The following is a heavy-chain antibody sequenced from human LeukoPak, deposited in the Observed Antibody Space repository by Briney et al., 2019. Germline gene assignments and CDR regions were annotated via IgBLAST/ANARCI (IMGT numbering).Heavy chain of an antibody. CDR2: ISYDGSNK. J-gene: IGHJ4*02. D-gene: IGHD1-26*01. CDR1: GFTFNDYA. V-gene: IGHV3-30-3*01. CDR3: AKIWLGRDIQRGVTVRELPPSPFDY. Sequence: GGSLRLSCAPSGFTFNDYAMHWVRQAPGKGPEWVAVISYDGSNKYYADSVKGRFTISRDNSKNTLYLQMNSLRAEDTAVYYCAKIWLGRDIQRGVTVRELPPSPFDYWGQGTLVTVSS.